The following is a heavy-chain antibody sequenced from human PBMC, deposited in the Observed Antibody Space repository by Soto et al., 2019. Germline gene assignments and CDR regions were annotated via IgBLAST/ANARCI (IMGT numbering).Heavy chain of an antibody. CDR2: MNSNSGNT. J-gene: IGHJ4*02. Sequence: QVQLVQSGAEVKKPGASVKVSCKTSGDSFTSYDINWVRQAPGQGLEWLGRMNSNSGNTGYSDNFQGRVSMTSDTSISTAYLDLTNLRSDDTAVYYCARGLISRGLVATHWGQGTPVTVSS. D-gene: IGHD3-10*01. V-gene: IGHV1-8*01. CDR1: GDSFTSYD. CDR3: ARGLISRGLVATH.